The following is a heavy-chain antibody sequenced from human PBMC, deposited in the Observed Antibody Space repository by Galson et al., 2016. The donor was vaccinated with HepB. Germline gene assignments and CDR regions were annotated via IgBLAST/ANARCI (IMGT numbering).Heavy chain of an antibody. D-gene: IGHD3-3*01. CDR2: INPNSGDT. J-gene: IGHJ4*02. CDR3: ARESHYDGYYPDFDY. CDR1: GYTFTGYY. Sequence: SVKVSCKASGYTFTGYYIHWVRQAPGQGLEWMGWINPNSGDTHYAQKFQGWVTMTRDTSITTAYMELSRLRSDGTAVYYCARESHYDGYYPDFDYWGQGTRVTVSS. V-gene: IGHV1-2*04.